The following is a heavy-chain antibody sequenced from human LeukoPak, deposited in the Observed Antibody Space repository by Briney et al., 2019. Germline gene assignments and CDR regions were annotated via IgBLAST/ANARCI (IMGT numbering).Heavy chain of an antibody. CDR2: IYTSGST. J-gene: IGHJ4*02. D-gene: IGHD1-26*01. Sequence: PSETLSLTCTVSGGSISSGSYYWSWIRQPAGKGLEWIGRIYTSGSTNYNPSLKSRVTISVDTSKNQFSLKLSSVTAADTAVYYCARDAVGATTKGFDYWGQGTLVTVSP. V-gene: IGHV4-61*02. CDR3: ARDAVGATTKGFDY. CDR1: GGSISSGSYY.